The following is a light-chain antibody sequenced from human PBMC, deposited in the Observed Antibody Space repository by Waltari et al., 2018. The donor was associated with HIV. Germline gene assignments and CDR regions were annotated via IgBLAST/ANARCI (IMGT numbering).Light chain of an antibody. V-gene: IGLV1-47*01. CDR2: KNN. CDR1: SSNIGRNY. J-gene: IGLJ2*01. Sequence: SVLTNPPSASGTPGQRVTISCSGSSSNIGRNYVNWYQQPPGTAPKLLIYKNNQRPAGVPDRFSGSKSGTSASLAISGLRSEDEADYYCATWDDSLSVYVVFGAGTKLTVL. CDR3: ATWDDSLSVYVV.